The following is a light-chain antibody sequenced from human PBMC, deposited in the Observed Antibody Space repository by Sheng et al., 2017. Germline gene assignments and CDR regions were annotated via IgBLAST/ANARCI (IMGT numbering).Light chain of an antibody. CDR2: MSL. J-gene: IGLJ2*01. CDR1: SSDIGGDFY. Sequence: QAALTQPASVSGSFGPSITISCTGTSSDIGGDFYVSWYQHHPGTPPNFLFMMSLSGPQGFLIRFSGSKSANTASLTISGLQSEDEGDYYCSSYSTTNSVLFGGGTKLTVL. V-gene: IGLV2-14*03. CDR3: SSYSTTNSVL.